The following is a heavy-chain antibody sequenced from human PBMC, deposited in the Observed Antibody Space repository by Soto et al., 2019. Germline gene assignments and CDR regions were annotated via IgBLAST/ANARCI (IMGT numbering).Heavy chain of an antibody. Sequence: VQLVESGGGVVQPGRSLRLSCAASGFIFSNYGMHWVRQAPGKGLEWVAVISYGGNDKKYAESVKGRFTISRDNSENTLYLQMNSLRAEDTALYYCAKDVSRMAADYYFDYWGQGTLVTVSS. CDR3: AKDVSRMAADYYFDY. D-gene: IGHD6-13*01. J-gene: IGHJ4*02. CDR1: GFIFSNYG. CDR2: ISYGGNDK. V-gene: IGHV3-30*18.